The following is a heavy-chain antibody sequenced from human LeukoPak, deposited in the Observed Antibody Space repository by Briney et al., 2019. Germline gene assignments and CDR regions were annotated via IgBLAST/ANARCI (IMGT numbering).Heavy chain of an antibody. CDR1: GGSISSYY. Sequence: SETLSLTCTVSGGSISSYYWRWVRQPRGKGLEGMGDIYYSGSTNYNPSLKSRVTISVAPSKNQFSLKLSSVTAADTAVYYCARGIAAAGNFDYWGQGTLVTVSS. CDR3: ARGIAAAGNFDY. J-gene: IGHJ4*02. CDR2: IYYSGST. D-gene: IGHD6-13*01. V-gene: IGHV4-59*01.